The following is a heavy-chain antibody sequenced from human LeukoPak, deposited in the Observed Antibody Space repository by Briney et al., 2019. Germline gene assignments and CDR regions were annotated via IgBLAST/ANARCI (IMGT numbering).Heavy chain of an antibody. V-gene: IGHV4-59*01. CDR1: DSISSYS. CDR3: ATYLYGIFDF. CDR2: ISYSGST. J-gene: IGHJ4*02. Sequence: SETLSLTCTVSDSISSYSWSWIRQPPGKGLEWIGYISYSGSTNSNPSLKSRLTICVDTSKKQFSLQLSSVPAADTAVYYCATYLYGIFDFWGQGTLVTVSS. D-gene: IGHD1-14*01.